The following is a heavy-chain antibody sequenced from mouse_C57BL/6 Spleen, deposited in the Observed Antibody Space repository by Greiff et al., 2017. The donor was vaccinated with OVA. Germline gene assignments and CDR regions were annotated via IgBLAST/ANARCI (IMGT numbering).Heavy chain of an antibody. Sequence: QVQLQQPGAELVRPGTSVKLSCKASGYTFTSYWMHWVKQRPGQGLEWIGVIDPSDSYTNYNQKFKGKATLTVDTSSSTAYMQLSSLTSDDAGVYYGARRGSGNAMDYWGQGTSVTVSS. CDR3: ARRGSGNAMDY. J-gene: IGHJ4*01. CDR1: GYTFTSYW. V-gene: IGHV1-59*01. CDR2: IDPSDSYT.